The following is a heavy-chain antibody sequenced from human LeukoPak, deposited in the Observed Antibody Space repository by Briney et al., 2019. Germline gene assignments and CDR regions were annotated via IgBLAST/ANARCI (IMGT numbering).Heavy chain of an antibody. D-gene: IGHD1-26*01. Sequence: SETLSLTCTVSAGSISSSSHYWDWIRQPPGKGLEWIGSIYYRGSTYYNPSLQSRVTTYVDTSKNQFSLGLSSVTAADTAVYYCAGRSGSYSAWGQGALVTVSS. V-gene: IGHV4-39*01. CDR3: AGRSGSYSA. CDR1: AGSISSSSHY. J-gene: IGHJ5*02. CDR2: IYYRGST.